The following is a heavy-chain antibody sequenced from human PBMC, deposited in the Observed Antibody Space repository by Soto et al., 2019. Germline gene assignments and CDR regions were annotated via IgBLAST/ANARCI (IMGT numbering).Heavy chain of an antibody. D-gene: IGHD3-10*01. CDR2: ILKDGSNR. CDR3: GRDDEYSGNGLDV. J-gene: IGHJ6*02. V-gene: IGHV3-33*01. CDR1: EFTFSNYG. Sequence: QVQLVESGGGVVQPGRSLRLSCAASEFTFSNYGMHWVRQAPGKGLEWVAVILKDGSNRYHADSVKDRFTISRANSNNTLYLQMNSLRAEDTAVYCCGRDDEYSGNGLDVWGQGTTVIVS.